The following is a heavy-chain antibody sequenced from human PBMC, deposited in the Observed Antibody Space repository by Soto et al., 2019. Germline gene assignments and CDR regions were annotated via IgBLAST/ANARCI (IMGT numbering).Heavy chain of an antibody. Sequence: QVHLVQSGAEVTKPGASVKVSCKASGYTFTSYGITWVRQAPGQGLEWMGWISAYNGNTNYAQRLQGRVTMNTDTSTSTAYMELRSLSSDDTAVYYCARDGPMERAFDIWGQVTMVTLSS. CDR3: ARDGPMERAFDI. D-gene: IGHD3-10*01. J-gene: IGHJ3*02. CDR1: GYTFTSYG. CDR2: ISAYNGNT. V-gene: IGHV1-18*01.